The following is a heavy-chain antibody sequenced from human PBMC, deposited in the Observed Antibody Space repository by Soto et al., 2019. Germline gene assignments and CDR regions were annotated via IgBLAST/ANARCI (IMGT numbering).Heavy chain of an antibody. V-gene: IGHV3-64D*06. J-gene: IGHJ4*02. CDR1: GFTFSSYA. D-gene: IGHD3-22*01. Sequence: PGGSLRLSCSASGFTFSSYAMHCVRQAPGKGLEYVSSISRNGGSTYDADSVKGRFTISRENSKNTLYLQMSSLRAEDTAVYYCVKEATYYYDRSGYSSQPFWGQGT. CDR2: ISRNGGST. CDR3: VKEATYYYDRSGYSSQPF.